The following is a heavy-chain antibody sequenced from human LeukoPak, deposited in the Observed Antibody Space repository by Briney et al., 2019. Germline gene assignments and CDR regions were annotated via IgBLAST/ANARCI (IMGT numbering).Heavy chain of an antibody. CDR3: ARVPDDAVAGYFDY. Sequence: SVKVSCKASGGTFSSYAISWVRQAPGQGLEWMGGIIPIFGTANYAQKFQGRVTITADESTSTAYMELSSLRSEDTAVYYCARVPDDAVAGYFDYWGQGTLVTVSS. J-gene: IGHJ4*02. D-gene: IGHD6-19*01. CDR1: GGTFSSYA. CDR2: IIPIFGTA. V-gene: IGHV1-69*13.